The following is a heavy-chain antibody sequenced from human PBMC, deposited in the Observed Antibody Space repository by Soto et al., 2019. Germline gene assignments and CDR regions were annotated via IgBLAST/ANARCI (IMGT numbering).Heavy chain of an antibody. Sequence: RGESLKISCKGSGYSFTSYWIGWVRQMPGKGLEWMGIIYPGDSDTRYSPSFQGQVTISADKSISTAYLQWSSLKASDTAMYYCARGLWSASGWYKARNFDYWGQGTLVTVSS. CDR2: IYPGDSDT. CDR3: ARGLWSASGWYKARNFDY. J-gene: IGHJ4*02. V-gene: IGHV5-51*01. CDR1: GYSFTSYW. D-gene: IGHD6-19*01.